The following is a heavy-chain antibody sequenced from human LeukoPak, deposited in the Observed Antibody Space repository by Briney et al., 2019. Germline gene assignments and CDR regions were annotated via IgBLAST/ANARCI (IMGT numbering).Heavy chain of an antibody. CDR2: IYHSGST. CDR1: GYSISSGYY. Sequence: SETLSLTCTVSGYSISSGYYWGWIRQPPGKGLEWIGSIYHSGSTYYNPSLKSRVTISVDTSKNQFSLKLSSVTAADTAVYYCARVHGDYPDYWGQGTLVTVSS. J-gene: IGHJ4*02. V-gene: IGHV4-38-2*02. D-gene: IGHD4-17*01. CDR3: ARVHGDYPDY.